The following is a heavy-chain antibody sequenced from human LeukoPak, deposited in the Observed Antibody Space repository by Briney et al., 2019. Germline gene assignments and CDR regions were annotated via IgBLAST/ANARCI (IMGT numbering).Heavy chain of an antibody. CDR1: GYTFTSYG. Sequence: ASVKVSCKASGYTFTSYGISWVRQAPGQGLEWMGWISAYNGNTNYAQKLQGRVTMTTDTSTSTAYMELRSLRSNDTAVYYCAREVPYYYYMDVWGKGTTVTVSS. D-gene: IGHD2-2*01. V-gene: IGHV1-18*01. J-gene: IGHJ6*03. CDR2: ISAYNGNT. CDR3: AREVPYYYYMDV.